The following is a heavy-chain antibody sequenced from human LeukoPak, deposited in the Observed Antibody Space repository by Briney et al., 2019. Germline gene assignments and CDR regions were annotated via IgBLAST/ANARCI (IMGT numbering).Heavy chain of an antibody. V-gene: IGHV3-48*01. CDR1: GFTLSSYS. J-gene: IGHJ4*02. CDR2: ISSSSSTI. CDR3: ARRAEFWSYVRAYYFDY. D-gene: IGHD1-26*01. Sequence: PGGSLRLSCAASGFTLSSYSMNWVRQAPGKGLEWVSYISSSSSTIYYADSVKGRFTISRDNAKNSLYLQMNSLRAEDTAVYYCARRAEFWSYVRAYYFDYCSQGTLVTVSS.